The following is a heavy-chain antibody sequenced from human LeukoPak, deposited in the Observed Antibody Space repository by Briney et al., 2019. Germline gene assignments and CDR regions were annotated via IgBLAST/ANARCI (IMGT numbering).Heavy chain of an antibody. V-gene: IGHV4-34*01. CDR2: INHSGST. J-gene: IGHJ4*02. Sequence: SETLSLTCAVYGGSFSGYYWSWIRQPPGKGLEWIGEINHSGSTNYNPSLKSRVTISVDTSKNHFSLKLSSVTAADTAVYYCARGSFLGRGWYTFRFDYWGQGTLVTVSS. CDR1: GGSFSGYY. CDR3: ARGSFLGRGWYTFRFDY. D-gene: IGHD6-19*01.